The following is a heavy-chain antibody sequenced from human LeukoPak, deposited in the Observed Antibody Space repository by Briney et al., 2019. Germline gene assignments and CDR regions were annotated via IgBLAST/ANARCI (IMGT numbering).Heavy chain of an antibody. D-gene: IGHD3-3*01. CDR1: GYTFTIYG. CDR3: ARNLRFLECDY. Sequence: ASVKVSCKASGYTFTIYGISWVRQAPGQGLEWMGWISAYNGNTNYAQKLQGRVTMTTDASTSTAYMELRSLRSDDAAVYYCARNLRFLECDYWGQGTLVTVSS. CDR2: ISAYNGNT. J-gene: IGHJ4*02. V-gene: IGHV1-18*01.